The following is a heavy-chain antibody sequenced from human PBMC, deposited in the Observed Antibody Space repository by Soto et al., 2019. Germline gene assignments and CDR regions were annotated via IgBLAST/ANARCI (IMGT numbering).Heavy chain of an antibody. D-gene: IGHD6-19*01. CDR1: SAPVSSTTYT. CDR2: VYYGGRS. Sequence: PSETLSLTCTVSSAPVSSTTYTWGWIRQPPGKGLEWVASVYYGGRSYYNPSLNSRVTISVDTSKNQFSLKMTSVTAADTAVYYCARDYHSGGAFDIWGQGTMVTVSS. J-gene: IGHJ3*02. CDR3: ARDYHSGGAFDI. V-gene: IGHV4-39*02.